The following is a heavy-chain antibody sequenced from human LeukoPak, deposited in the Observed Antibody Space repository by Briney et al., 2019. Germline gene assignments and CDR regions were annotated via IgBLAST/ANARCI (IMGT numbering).Heavy chain of an antibody. CDR3: AKDGGEYYDILTGYYPRLYYMDV. CDR1: GFTFSTYG. CDR2: ISGSGGST. J-gene: IGHJ6*03. D-gene: IGHD3-9*01. V-gene: IGHV3-23*01. Sequence: GGSLRLSCVASGFTFSTYGMSWVRQAPGKGLEWVSAISGSGGSTYYADSVKGRFTISRDNSKNTLCLQMNNLRAEDTAVYYCAKDGGEYYDILTGYYPRLYYMDVWGKGTTVTISS.